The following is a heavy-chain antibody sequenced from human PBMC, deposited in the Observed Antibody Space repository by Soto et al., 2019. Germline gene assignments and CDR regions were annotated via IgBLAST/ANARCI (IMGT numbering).Heavy chain of an antibody. CDR1: GITFSNYG. D-gene: IGHD3-22*01. CDR3: VGGYGYFDH. Sequence: QVQLVESGGGVVQPGRSLRLSCAASGITFSNYGTHWVRQAPGKGLEWVAVIWYDGRDKYYADSVTGRFTISRDNSKNTLYLQMNSLTADDTVVYYCVGGYGYFDHGGQGTLVTVSS. V-gene: IGHV3-33*01. CDR2: IWYDGRDK. J-gene: IGHJ4*02.